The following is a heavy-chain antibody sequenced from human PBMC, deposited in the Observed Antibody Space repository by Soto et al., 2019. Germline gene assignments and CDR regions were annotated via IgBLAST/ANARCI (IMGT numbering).Heavy chain of an antibody. D-gene: IGHD6-19*01. CDR3: ARFSGWYSAFDY. J-gene: IGHJ4*02. CDR1: GGSINIYY. V-gene: IGHV4-59*01. CDR2: IYSSGST. Sequence: QVQLQESGPGLVTPSETLSLTCTVSGGSINIYYWSWIRQPPGKGLEWIGYIYSSGSTNYNPSLKSRVTISVDTSKSEFSLKLTSVTAADTAVYYCARFSGWYSAFDYWGQGTPVTVSS.